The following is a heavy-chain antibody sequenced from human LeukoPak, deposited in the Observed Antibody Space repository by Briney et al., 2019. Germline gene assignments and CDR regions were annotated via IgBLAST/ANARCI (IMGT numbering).Heavy chain of an antibody. J-gene: IGHJ4*02. D-gene: IGHD5-18*01. CDR1: GFTFDDYA. CDR3: AKDYYNYGLTEGYFDY. Sequence: PGGSLRLSCAASGFTFDDYAMHWVRQAPGKGLEWVSGISWNSGSIGYADSVKGRFTISRDNAKNSLYLQMNSLRAEDTALYYCAKDYYNYGLTEGYFDYWGQGTLVTVSS. V-gene: IGHV3-9*01. CDR2: ISWNSGSI.